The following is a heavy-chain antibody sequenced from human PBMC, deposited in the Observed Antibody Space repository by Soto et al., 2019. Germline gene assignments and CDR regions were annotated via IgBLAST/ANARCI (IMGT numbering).Heavy chain of an antibody. Sequence: QLQLQESGPGLLRPSETLSLTCNVSGGAISSSSYFWAWVRQPPGKTLEWIGHILYSGTTHYNESLKSRVTVSVDTSKNQFSLRLNYVTPADTAVYYCARGGGYDGGPFDYWGQGTLVPVSS. V-gene: IGHV4-39*01. J-gene: IGHJ4*02. D-gene: IGHD3-16*01. CDR2: ILYSGTT. CDR1: GGAISSSSYF. CDR3: ARGGGYDGGPFDY.